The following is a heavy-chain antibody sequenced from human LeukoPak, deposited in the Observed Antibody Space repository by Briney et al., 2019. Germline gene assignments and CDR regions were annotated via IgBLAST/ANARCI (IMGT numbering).Heavy chain of an antibody. V-gene: IGHV3-23*01. J-gene: IGHJ4*02. CDR1: GFTFSNSI. CDR2: FSGNDGYT. Sequence: GGSLRLSCAGSGFTFSNSILSWVRQAPGKGLEWLSTFSGNDGYTYYADSVKGRFTISRDNSKNTVYLQMNSLRAEDTANYYCAKRSTGYYFDSWGQGPLVTVSS. D-gene: IGHD2-2*01. CDR3: AKRSTGYYFDS.